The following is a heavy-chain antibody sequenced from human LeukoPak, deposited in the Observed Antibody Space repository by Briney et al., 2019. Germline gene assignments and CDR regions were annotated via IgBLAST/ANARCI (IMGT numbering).Heavy chain of an antibody. Sequence: GGSLRLSCAASGFTFSSYSMNWVRQAPGKGLEWVSSISSSSSYIYYADSVKGRFTISRDNAKNSLYLQMNSLRAEDTAVYYCASVIVPAARYYYGMDVWGQGTTVTVSS. V-gene: IGHV3-21*01. CDR1: GFTFSSYS. CDR3: ASVIVPAARYYYGMDV. CDR2: ISSSSSYI. D-gene: IGHD2-2*01. J-gene: IGHJ6*02.